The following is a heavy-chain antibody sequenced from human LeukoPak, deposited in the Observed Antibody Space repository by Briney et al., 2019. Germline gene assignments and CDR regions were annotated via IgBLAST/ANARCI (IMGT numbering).Heavy chain of an antibody. Sequence: SETLSLTCAVYGGSFSGYYWSWIRQPPGKGLEWIGEINHSGSTNYNPSLKSRVTISVDTSKNQFSLKLSSVTAADTAVYYCARGSPLGQNWFDPWGQGTLVTVSS. J-gene: IGHJ5*02. CDR3: ARGSPLGQNWFDP. V-gene: IGHV4-34*01. CDR2: INHSGST. CDR1: GGSFSGYY.